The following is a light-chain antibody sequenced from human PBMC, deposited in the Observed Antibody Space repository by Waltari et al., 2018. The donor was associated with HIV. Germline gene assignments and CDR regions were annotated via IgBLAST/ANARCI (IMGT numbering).Light chain of an antibody. V-gene: IGKV3-11*01. CDR3: QHRSNWPPT. CDR2: DAA. J-gene: IGKJ1*01. CDR1: LNVSRY. Sequence: EIVFTKSPATPSVSPGDRASHSCRASLNVSRYLAWYQQKPAQAPRRLISDAATRATGIPARFSGSGSGTDFTLAITSLEPEDFGVYCCQHRSNWPPTFGQGTKVEIK.